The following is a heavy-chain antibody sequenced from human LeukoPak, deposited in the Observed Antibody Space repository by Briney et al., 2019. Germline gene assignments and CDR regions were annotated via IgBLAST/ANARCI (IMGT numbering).Heavy chain of an antibody. D-gene: IGHD6-6*01. CDR3: ARGDSSSSWGYYYYYMDV. CDR2: INPNSGGT. J-gene: IGHJ6*03. CDR1: GYTFTSYY. Sequence: ASVEVSCKASGYTFTSYYMHWVRQAPGQGLEWMGWINPNSGGTNYAQKFQGRVTMTRDTSISTAYMELSRLRSDDTAVYYCARGDSSSSWGYYYYYMDVWGKGTTVTVSS. V-gene: IGHV1-2*02.